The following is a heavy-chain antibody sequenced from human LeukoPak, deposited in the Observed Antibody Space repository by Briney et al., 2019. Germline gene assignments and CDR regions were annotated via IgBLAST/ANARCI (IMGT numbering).Heavy chain of an antibody. V-gene: IGHV3-23*01. Sequence: GGSLRLSCAVSGFTFSSYAMRWVRQAPGKGLEWVSAISDSCGSKYYADPVKGRFTISRDNSKNTLYLQMNSLTAEDTAVYYCAKVMAAAGTHWGQGTLVTVSS. CDR2: ISDSCGSK. D-gene: IGHD6-13*01. CDR3: AKVMAAAGTH. J-gene: IGHJ4*02. CDR1: GFTFSSYA.